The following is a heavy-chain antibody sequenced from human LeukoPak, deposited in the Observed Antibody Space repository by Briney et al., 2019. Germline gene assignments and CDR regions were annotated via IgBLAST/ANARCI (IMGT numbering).Heavy chain of an antibody. CDR1: GGSISSSSYY. D-gene: IGHD2-15*01. V-gene: IGHV4-39*01. Sequence: PSETLSLTCTVSGGSISSSSYYSGWIRQSPGKGLEWIGSIYYSGSTYYNPSLKSRVTISVDTSKNQFSLKVSSVTAAETAVYYCARPALGAFDIWGQGTMVTVSS. CDR3: ARPALGAFDI. CDR2: IYYSGST. J-gene: IGHJ3*02.